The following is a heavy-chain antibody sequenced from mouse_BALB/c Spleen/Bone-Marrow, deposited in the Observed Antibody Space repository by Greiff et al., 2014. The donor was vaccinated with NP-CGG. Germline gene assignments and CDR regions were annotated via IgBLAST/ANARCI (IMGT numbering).Heavy chain of an antibody. Sequence: QVQLKESGAELVKPGASVKLSCKASGYTFTSYYMYWVKQRPGKGLEWIGEINPSNGGTNFNEKFKSKATLTVDKSSSTAYMQLSSLASEDSAVYYGTSEGDSPFAYWGQGTLVTVSA. CDR1: GYTFTSYY. V-gene: IGHV1S81*02. CDR3: TSEGDSPFAY. CDR2: INPSNGGT. D-gene: IGHD2-13*01. J-gene: IGHJ3*01.